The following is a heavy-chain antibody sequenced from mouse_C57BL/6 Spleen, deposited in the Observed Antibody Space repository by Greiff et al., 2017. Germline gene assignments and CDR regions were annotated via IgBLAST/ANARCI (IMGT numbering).Heavy chain of an antibody. V-gene: IGHV1-80*01. CDR2: IYPGDGDT. Sequence: QVQLQQSGAELVKPGASVKISCKASGYAFSSYWMNWVKQRPGKGLEWIGQIYPGDGDTNYNGKFKGKATLTADKSSSTAYMQLSSLTSEDSAVYFCARWYYYGSSLYAMDYWGQGTSVTVSS. CDR1: GYAFSSYW. D-gene: IGHD1-1*01. CDR3: ARWYYYGSSLYAMDY. J-gene: IGHJ4*01.